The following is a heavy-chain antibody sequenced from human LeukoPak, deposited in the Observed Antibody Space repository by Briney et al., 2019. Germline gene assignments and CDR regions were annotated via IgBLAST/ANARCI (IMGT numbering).Heavy chain of an antibody. CDR2: IKHKADGGTT. CDR1: GFTFSNAW. Sequence: PGGSLRLSCAASGFTFSNAWMSWVRQAPGQGLEWVGRIKHKADGGTTDYAAPVKGRFTISRDDSKNTLYLQMNSLRAEDTAVYYCAKDMEKGSTHLIQIDYWGQGTLVTVSS. D-gene: IGHD1-26*01. J-gene: IGHJ4*02. V-gene: IGHV3-15*01. CDR3: AKDMEKGSTHLIQIDY.